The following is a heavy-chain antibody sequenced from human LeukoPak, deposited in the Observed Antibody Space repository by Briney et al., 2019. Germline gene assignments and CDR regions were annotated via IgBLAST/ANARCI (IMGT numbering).Heavy chain of an antibody. CDR2: ISSSSSDI. Sequence: GGSLRLSCAASGFTFSSYWMSWVRQAPGQGLEWVSFISSSSSDIYHADSVKGRFTISRDNAKNSLFLQMNSLRAEDTAVYYCARDLPAAVDWGQGTLVTVSS. J-gene: IGHJ4*02. CDR1: GFTFSSYW. V-gene: IGHV3-21*01. D-gene: IGHD2-2*01. CDR3: ARDLPAAVD.